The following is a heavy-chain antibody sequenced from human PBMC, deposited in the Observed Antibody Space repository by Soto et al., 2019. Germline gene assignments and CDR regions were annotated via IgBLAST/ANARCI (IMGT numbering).Heavy chain of an antibody. J-gene: IGHJ4*02. CDR1: GGSISSGGYY. CDR3: ARGGRPWYYDSSGPLREDYFDY. Sequence: PSETLSLTCTVSGGSISSGGYYWSWIRQHPGKGLEWIGYIYYSGSTYYNPSLKSRVTISVDTSKNQCSLKLSSVTAADTAVYYCARGGRPWYYDSSGPLREDYFDYWGQGTLVTVSS. D-gene: IGHD3-22*01. CDR2: IYYSGST. V-gene: IGHV4-31*03.